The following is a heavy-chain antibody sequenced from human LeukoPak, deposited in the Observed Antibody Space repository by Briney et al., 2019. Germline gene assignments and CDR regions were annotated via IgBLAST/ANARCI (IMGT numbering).Heavy chain of an antibody. V-gene: IGHV3-30*02. CDR3: AKGRRGRYFDWLFP. Sequence: GGSLRLSCAASGFTFSSYGMHWVGQAPGKGLEWVAFIRYDGSNKYYAVSVKGRFTISRDNSKSTLYLQMNSLRAEDTAVYYCAKGRRGRYFDWLFPWGQGTLVTVSS. CDR2: IRYDGSNK. J-gene: IGHJ5*02. D-gene: IGHD3-9*01. CDR1: GFTFSSYG.